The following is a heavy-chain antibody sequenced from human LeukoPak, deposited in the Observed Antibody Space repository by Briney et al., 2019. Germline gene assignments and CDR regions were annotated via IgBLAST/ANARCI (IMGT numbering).Heavy chain of an antibody. CDR1: GSTFTNHG. V-gene: IGHV1-18*01. CDR2: ISTYNGHT. Sequence: GASVKVSCKVSGSTFTNHGISWVREAPGQGLEWMGWISTYNGHTNYAQKFQGRVTMTTDTSTSTVYMEVRSLRSEDTAVYYCARRSSSWLYYFDYWGQGTLVTVSS. J-gene: IGHJ4*02. D-gene: IGHD6-13*01. CDR3: ARRSSSWLYYFDY.